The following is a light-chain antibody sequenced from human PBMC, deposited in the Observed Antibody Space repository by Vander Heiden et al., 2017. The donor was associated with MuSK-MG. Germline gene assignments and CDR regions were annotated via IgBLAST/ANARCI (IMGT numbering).Light chain of an antibody. V-gene: IGLV3-19*01. CDR3: NARDSSGSHLGNG. CDR1: SLRNFY. CDR2: GKN. Sequence: SSELTQDPAVSVALGQTVRITSQGDSLRNFYASWYQQKPGQALRIVSYGKNNRPAGIPDRISASSSGTTASLIINGAQAEDEAHYYCNARDSSGSHLGNGCGT. J-gene: IGLJ1*01.